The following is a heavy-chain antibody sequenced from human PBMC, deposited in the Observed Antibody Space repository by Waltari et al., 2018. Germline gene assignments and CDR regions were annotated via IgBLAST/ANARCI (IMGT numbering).Heavy chain of an antibody. CDR1: GYTFTSYD. Sequence: QVRLVQSGPEVRKPGASVRVSCKTSGYTFTSYDINWVRQATGQGLEWMGWMNPNSGNTGYAQKFQGRVTMTRNTSISTAYMELSSLRSEDTAVYYCARGTYDFRALFWYFDLWGRGTLVTVSS. V-gene: IGHV1-8*01. D-gene: IGHD3-3*01. CDR2: MNPNSGNT. CDR3: ARGTYDFRALFWYFDL. J-gene: IGHJ2*01.